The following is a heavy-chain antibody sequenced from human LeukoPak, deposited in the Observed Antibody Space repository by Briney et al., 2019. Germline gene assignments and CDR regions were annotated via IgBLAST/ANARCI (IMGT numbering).Heavy chain of an antibody. Sequence: SETLSLTCTVSGGSISSSSYYWGWIRQPPGRGLEWIVSIYYSGSTYYNPSLKSRITISVDTSKNQFSLKLSSVTAADTAVYYCARLEERLGYYFDYWGQGTLVTVSS. D-gene: IGHD5-24*01. V-gene: IGHV4-39*01. CDR1: GGSISSSSYY. CDR3: ARLEERLGYYFDY. J-gene: IGHJ4*02. CDR2: IYYSGST.